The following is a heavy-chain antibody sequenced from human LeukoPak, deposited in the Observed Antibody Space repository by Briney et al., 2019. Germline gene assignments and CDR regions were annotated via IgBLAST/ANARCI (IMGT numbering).Heavy chain of an antibody. CDR1: GGSFSRYF. CDR3: ARALHGGSYFLDY. D-gene: IGHD1-26*01. V-gene: IGHV4-34*01. J-gene: IGHJ4*02. Sequence: SETLSLTCAVYGGSFSRYFWSYIRQPPGKGLEWLGEISHSGSTNYSPSLKSRVTISVDTSKNQFSLKLSSVTAADTAVYYCARALHGGSYFLDYWGQGTLVTVSS. CDR2: ISHSGST.